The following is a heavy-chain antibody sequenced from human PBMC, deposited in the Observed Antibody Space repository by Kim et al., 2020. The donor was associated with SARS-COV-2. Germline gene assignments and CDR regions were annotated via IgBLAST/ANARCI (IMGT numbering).Heavy chain of an antibody. D-gene: IGHD6-6*01. CDR3: ASGRGIRLAALDY. Sequence: SETLSLTCAVYGGSFSGYYWSWIRQPPGKGLEWIGEINHSGSTNYNPTLKSRVTIPVDTTKNQFPLKLSTVTAADTAVYYCASGRGIRLAALDYWGQGTLVTAAS. J-gene: IGHJ4*02. CDR2: INHSGST. CDR1: GGSFSGYY. V-gene: IGHV4-34*01.